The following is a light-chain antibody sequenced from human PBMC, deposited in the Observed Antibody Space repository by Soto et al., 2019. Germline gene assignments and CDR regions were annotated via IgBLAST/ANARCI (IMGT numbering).Light chain of an antibody. V-gene: IGKV3-20*01. CDR1: TSFSSDY. J-gene: IGKJ2*02. CDR2: GAS. CDR3: QHDGGSLMCT. Sequence: EIVLTQSPGTLSLSPGDRATLFCRASTSFSSDYLTWYQQKPGQAPRLLIYGASRGAAGIPDRFSGSGSGTDFNLATGSLEPEDVAVYLCQHDGGSLMCTCGQGTELEVK.